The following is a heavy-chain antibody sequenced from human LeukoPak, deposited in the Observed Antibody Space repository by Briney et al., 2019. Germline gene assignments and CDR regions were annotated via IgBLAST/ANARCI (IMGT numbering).Heavy chain of an antibody. CDR3: ARVLLILPGTPYYMDV. V-gene: IGHV3-21*01. J-gene: IGHJ6*03. CDR2: ISSSSSYI. Sequence: PGRSLRLSCITSGFTFGDYAMNWVRQAPGKGLEWVSSISSSSSYIYYADSVKGRFTISRDNAKNSLYLQMNSLRAEDTAVYYCARVLLILPGTPYYMDVWGKGTTVTIS. D-gene: IGHD1/OR15-1a*01. CDR1: GFTFGDYA.